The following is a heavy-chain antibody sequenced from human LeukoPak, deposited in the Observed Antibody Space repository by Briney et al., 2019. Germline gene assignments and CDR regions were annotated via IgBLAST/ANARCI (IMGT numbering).Heavy chain of an antibody. D-gene: IGHD6-25*01. Sequence: ASVKVSCEASVYTFTGYYMHGVRQAPRQGLEWMGWINPNSGGTNYAQKFQSRVTMTRDMSTSTVYMELSSLRSEDTAVYYCATDFPQDGSDYWGQGTLVTVSS. CDR1: VYTFTGYY. CDR3: ATDFPQDGSDY. CDR2: INPNSGGT. V-gene: IGHV1-2*02. J-gene: IGHJ4*02.